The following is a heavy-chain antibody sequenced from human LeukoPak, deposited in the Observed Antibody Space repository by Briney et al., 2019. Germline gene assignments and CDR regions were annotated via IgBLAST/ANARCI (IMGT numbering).Heavy chain of an antibody. CDR2: IKSDGSNT. D-gene: IGHD3-16*01. J-gene: IGHJ4*02. Sequence: GGSLRLSCAASGFTFSSYWMHWVRQAPGKGLVWVSRIKSDGSNTNYADSVKGRFTISRDNAKNTLHLQMNSLRAEDTAVYYCARGGDYGSGRYYFDSWGQGTLVTVSS. CDR1: GFTFSSYW. CDR3: ARGGDYGSGRYYFDS. V-gene: IGHV3-74*01.